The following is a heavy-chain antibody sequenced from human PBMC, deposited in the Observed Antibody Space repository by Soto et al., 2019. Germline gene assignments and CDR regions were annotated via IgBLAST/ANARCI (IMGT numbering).Heavy chain of an antibody. J-gene: IGHJ3*02. CDR3: ARGGSNDWQVAFAI. CDR1: GGSFSTYY. D-gene: IGHD3-9*01. CDR2: INHSGSN. V-gene: IGHV4-34*01. Sequence: QLQQWGAGLLKPSETLSLTCVVSGGSFSTYYYNWIRQSPGKGLEWIGEINHSGSNNYSPSLKSRVTMSLDTSKNQFSLKLTSVTAADTAVYYCARGGSNDWQVAFAIWGQGTMVTVSS.